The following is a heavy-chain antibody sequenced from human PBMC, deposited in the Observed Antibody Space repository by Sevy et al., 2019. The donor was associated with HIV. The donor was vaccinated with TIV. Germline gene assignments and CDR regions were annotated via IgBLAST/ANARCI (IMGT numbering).Heavy chain of an antibody. Sequence: GGCLRLSCAASGFSFDDYTMHWVRQAPGKGLEWVSFISWDGGITDYADSVRGRFTISRDNDKDSLSLQINSLRTEDTALYYCAKVRAATAPVVSANSDYYYFYMDVWGKGTTVTVSS. V-gene: IGHV3-43*01. J-gene: IGHJ6*03. CDR1: GFSFDDYT. CDR3: AKVRAATAPVVSANSDYYYFYMDV. CDR2: ISWDGGIT. D-gene: IGHD2-21*01.